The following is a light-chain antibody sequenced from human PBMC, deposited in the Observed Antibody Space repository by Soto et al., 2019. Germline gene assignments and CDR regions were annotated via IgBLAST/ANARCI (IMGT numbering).Light chain of an antibody. V-gene: IGKV3-11*01. CDR1: QSVSTS. Sequence: IVLTQSPVTLALSPGERAFLSCRASQSVSTSLAWYQHKPGQAPRLFIYDASKRAPGIPARFSGSGSGTDFTLTISSLEPEDFAVYYCQVRDVWPSFGQGTKVEI. CDR2: DAS. CDR3: QVRDVWPS. J-gene: IGKJ1*01.